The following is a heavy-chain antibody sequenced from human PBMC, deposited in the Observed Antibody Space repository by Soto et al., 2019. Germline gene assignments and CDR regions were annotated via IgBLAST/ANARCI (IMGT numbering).Heavy chain of an antibody. CDR3: ARNSSWYYYYYMDV. Sequence: SGPTLVNPTETLTLTCTVSGFSLSNARMGVSWIRQPPGKALEWLAHIFSNDEKSYSTSLKSRLTISKDTSKSQVVLTMTNMDPLDTATYYCARNSSWYYYYYMDVWGKGTTVTVSS. CDR1: GFSLSNARMG. CDR2: IFSNDEK. D-gene: IGHD6-13*01. V-gene: IGHV2-26*01. J-gene: IGHJ6*03.